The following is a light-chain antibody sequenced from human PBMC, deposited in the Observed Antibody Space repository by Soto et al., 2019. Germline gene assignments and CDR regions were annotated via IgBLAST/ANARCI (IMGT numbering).Light chain of an antibody. V-gene: IGLV2-8*01. CDR3: TSYVGNDIWV. CDR1: SSDVGAYKY. Sequence: QSALTQPPSASGSPGQSVTISCTGTSSDVGAYKYVSWYQQYPGKAPKLMIYEVTKRPSGVPDRFSGSTSGNTASLTVSGYLAKDEADYYCTSYVGNDIWVFGGGTLLAAL. CDR2: EVT. J-gene: IGLJ3*02.